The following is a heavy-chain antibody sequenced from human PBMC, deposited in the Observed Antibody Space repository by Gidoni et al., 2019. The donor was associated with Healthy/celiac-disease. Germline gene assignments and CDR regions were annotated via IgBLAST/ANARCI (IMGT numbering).Heavy chain of an antibody. J-gene: IGHJ4*02. D-gene: IGHD5-12*01. CDR1: GGSFSGYY. CDR2: INHSGST. Sequence: QVQLQQWGAGLLKPSETLSLTCAVYGGSFSGYYWSWIRQPPGKGLEWIGEINHSGSTNYSPSLKSRVTISVDTSKNQFSLKLSSVTAADTAVYYCARGGMVATLVPPLFDYWGQGTLVTVSS. CDR3: ARGGMVATLVPPLFDY. V-gene: IGHV4-34*01.